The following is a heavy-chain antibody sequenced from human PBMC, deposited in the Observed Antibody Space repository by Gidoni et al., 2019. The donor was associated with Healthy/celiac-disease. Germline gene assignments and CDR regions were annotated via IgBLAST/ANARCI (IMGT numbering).Heavy chain of an antibody. Sequence: HVKLVQSGAEVKKPGSSVKVYCKASGGTFSSYAISWVRQALGQGLEWMGGIIPIVGTANYAQKFQSRVTITADESTSTAYMELSSLRSEDTAVYYCARVGGRGYSGYVGFDYWGQGTLVTVSS. V-gene: IGHV1-69*01. D-gene: IGHD5-12*01. J-gene: IGHJ4*02. CDR1: GGTFSSYA. CDR3: ARVGGRGYSGYVGFDY. CDR2: IIPIVGTA.